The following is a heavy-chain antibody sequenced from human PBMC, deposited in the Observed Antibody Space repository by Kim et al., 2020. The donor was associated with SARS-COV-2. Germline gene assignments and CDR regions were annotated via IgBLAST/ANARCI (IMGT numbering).Heavy chain of an antibody. J-gene: IGHJ6*02. Sequence: ASVKVSCKASGYTFTGYYMHWVRQAPGQGLEWMGRINPNSDGTNYAQKFQGRVTMTRDTSISTAYMELSRLRSDDTAVYYCAREGGYYDSSGARPYYYYGMDVWGQGTTVTVSS. CDR1: GYTFTGYY. CDR2: INPNSDGT. D-gene: IGHD3-22*01. CDR3: AREGGYYDSSGARPYYYYGMDV. V-gene: IGHV1-2*06.